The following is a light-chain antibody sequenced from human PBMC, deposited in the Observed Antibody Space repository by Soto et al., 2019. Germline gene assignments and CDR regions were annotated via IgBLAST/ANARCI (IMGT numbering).Light chain of an antibody. J-gene: IGKJ5*01. CDR2: GAS. CDR3: QQYGSTAPIT. V-gene: IGKV3-20*01. Sequence: ESVLTQSPGTLSLSPGEGATLSCRASQSVSSNYLAWYQQKPGQAPRLLIYGASSRATGIPDRFSGSGFGTDFTLAISRLEPEDFAVYYCQQYGSTAPITFGQGTRLEIK. CDR1: QSVSSNY.